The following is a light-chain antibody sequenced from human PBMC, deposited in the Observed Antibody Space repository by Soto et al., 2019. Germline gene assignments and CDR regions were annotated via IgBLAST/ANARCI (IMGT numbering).Light chain of an antibody. CDR3: SSYTTSATRV. J-gene: IGLJ2*01. V-gene: IGLV2-14*01. CDR1: SSDVGAYNY. Sequence: QSVLTQPASVSGSPGQSITISCAGTSSDVGAYNYVSWYQQHPGKAPKLMIYDVNNRPSGVSNRFSGSKSGNTASLTISGLQGEDEADYYCSSYTTSATRVFGGGTKVTVL. CDR2: DVN.